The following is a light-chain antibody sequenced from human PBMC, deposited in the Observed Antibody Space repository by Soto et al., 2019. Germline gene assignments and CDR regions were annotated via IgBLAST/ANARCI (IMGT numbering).Light chain of an antibody. Sequence: DIPMTQSPSSLSASVGDRVTITCRASQSINRYLNWYQHKPGKAPELLIYAASSLQSGVPSRFNGSGSGTDFTLTISNLQPEDLATYYCQQSYINPPTFGGGTKVDIK. CDR1: QSINRY. CDR2: AAS. J-gene: IGKJ4*01. V-gene: IGKV1-39*01. CDR3: QQSYINPPT.